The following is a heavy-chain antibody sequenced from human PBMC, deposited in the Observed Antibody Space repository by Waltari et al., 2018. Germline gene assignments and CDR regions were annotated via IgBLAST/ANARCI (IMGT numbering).Heavy chain of an antibody. CDR2: ISGSGGTT. CDR1: GFTFTNYA. J-gene: IGHJ4*02. CDR3: AKGAIAVAGKTRAVDY. Sequence: EVQLLESGGGLVQPGGSLRLSCAASGFTFTNYAMTWVLQPPGKGRWWVSIISGSGGTTHYADSVEGRFTISRDNSRNTLSLQMNSRRAEDTAVYYCAKGAIAVAGKTRAVDYWGQGTLVTVSS. V-gene: IGHV3-23*01. D-gene: IGHD6-19*01.